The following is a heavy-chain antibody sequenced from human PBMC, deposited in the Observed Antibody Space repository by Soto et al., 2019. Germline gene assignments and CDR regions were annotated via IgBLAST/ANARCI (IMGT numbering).Heavy chain of an antibody. CDR3: AKAVNGKQIAWFDP. V-gene: IGHV3-23*01. D-gene: IGHD2-8*01. Sequence: WGSLRLSCAASGFTFSSYSMNWVRQAPGKGLEWVSAISGSGGSTYYADSVKGRFTISRDNSKNTLYLQMNSLRAADTAVYYCAKAVNGKQIAWFDPWGQGTLITVSS. CDR1: GFTFSSYS. J-gene: IGHJ5*02. CDR2: ISGSGGST.